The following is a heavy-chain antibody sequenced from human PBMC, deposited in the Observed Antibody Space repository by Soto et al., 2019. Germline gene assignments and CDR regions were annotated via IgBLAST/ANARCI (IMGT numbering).Heavy chain of an antibody. CDR3: ARKGYCSSTSCYTGRYYYYYYGMDV. CDR2: IIPIFGTA. D-gene: IGHD2-2*02. J-gene: IGHJ6*02. V-gene: IGHV1-69*01. Sequence: QVQLVQSGAEVKKPGSSVKVSCKASGGTFSSYAISWVRQAPGQGLEWMGGIIPIFGTANCAQKFQGRVTITADESTSTAYMELSSLRSEDTAVYYCARKGYCSSTSCYTGRYYYYYYGMDVWGQGTTVTVSS. CDR1: GGTFSSYA.